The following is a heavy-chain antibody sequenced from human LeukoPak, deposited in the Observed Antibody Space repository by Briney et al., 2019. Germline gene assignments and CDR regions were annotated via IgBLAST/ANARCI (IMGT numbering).Heavy chain of an antibody. Sequence: GGSLRLSCAASGFTFSSYAMSGVRQAPGKGLECFSAISGSGGSTYYADSVKGRFTISRDNSKNTLYLQMNSLRAEDTAVYYCAKDGTDYYYYGMDVWGKGTTVTVSS. V-gene: IGHV3-23*01. CDR1: GFTFSSYA. CDR3: AKDGTDYYYYGMDV. J-gene: IGHJ6*04. D-gene: IGHD1-1*01. CDR2: ISGSGGST.